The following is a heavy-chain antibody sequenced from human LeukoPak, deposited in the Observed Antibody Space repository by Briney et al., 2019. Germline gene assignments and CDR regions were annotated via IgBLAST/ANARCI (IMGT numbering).Heavy chain of an antibody. Sequence: GGSLRLSCAASGFTFSSYWMSWVRQAPGKGLEWVANIKQDGSEKYYVDSVKGRSTISRDNAKNSLYLQMNSLRAEDTAVYYCARSPRGTVVTPDAFDIWGQGTMVTVSS. CDR2: IKQDGSEK. J-gene: IGHJ3*02. V-gene: IGHV3-7*01. D-gene: IGHD4-23*01. CDR1: GFTFSSYW. CDR3: ARSPRGTVVTPDAFDI.